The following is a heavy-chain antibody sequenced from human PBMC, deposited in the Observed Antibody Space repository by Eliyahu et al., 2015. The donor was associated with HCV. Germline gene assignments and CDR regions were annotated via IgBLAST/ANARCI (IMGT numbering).Heavy chain of an antibody. Sequence: EVQLVESGGGLVKPGGSLRLSCAASGFNFNDVWMSWVRQAPGKGLGWVGRIKTKTDGWTTDYAAPVKGRFTISRDDSKKTLALQMNSLKTEDTAMYYCTTDFNYWGRGTLVTVSS. J-gene: IGHJ4*02. CDR2: IKTKTDGWTT. CDR1: GFNFNDVW. CDR3: TTDFNY. V-gene: IGHV3-15*01.